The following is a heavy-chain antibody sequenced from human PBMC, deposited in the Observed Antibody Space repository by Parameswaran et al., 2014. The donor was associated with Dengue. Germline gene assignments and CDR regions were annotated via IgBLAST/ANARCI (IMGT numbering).Heavy chain of an antibody. Sequence: RWIRQPPGKGLEWIGYIYYSGSTYYNPSLKSRVTISVDTSKNQFSLKLSSVTAADTAVYYCARGSSTHLDYWGQGTLVTVSS. V-gene: IGHV4-31*02. J-gene: IGHJ4*02. CDR3: ARGSSTHLDY. CDR2: IYYSGST. D-gene: IGHD5/OR15-5a*01.